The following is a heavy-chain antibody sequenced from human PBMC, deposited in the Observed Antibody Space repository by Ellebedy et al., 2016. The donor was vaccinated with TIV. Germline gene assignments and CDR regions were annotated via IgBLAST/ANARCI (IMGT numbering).Heavy chain of an antibody. CDR2: IYYSGNT. J-gene: IGHJ3*02. CDR3: ARGIELSAFNI. CDR1: GGSISSYY. Sequence: MPSETLSLTCTVSGGSISSYYWRWIRQPPGKGLEWVGTIYYSGNTYYNPSLKSRVTISVDTSKNQFSLKLSSVTAADTAVYYCARGIELSAFNIWGQGTMVTVSS. V-gene: IGHV4-59*12. D-gene: IGHD1-26*01.